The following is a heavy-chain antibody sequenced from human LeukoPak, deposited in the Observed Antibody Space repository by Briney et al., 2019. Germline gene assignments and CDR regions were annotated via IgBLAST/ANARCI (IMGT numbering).Heavy chain of an antibody. V-gene: IGHV3-20*04. CDR2: INWKGGST. CDR3: ARAGLYNWNYEGTAYFDY. CDR1: GFTFDDYG. Sequence: GGSLRLSCAASGFTFDDYGMSWVRQAPGKGLEWVSGINWKGGSTGYADSVKGRFTISRDNAKNSLYLQMNSLRAEDTALYYCARAGLYNWNYEGTAYFDYWGQGTLVTVSS. D-gene: IGHD1-7*01. J-gene: IGHJ4*02.